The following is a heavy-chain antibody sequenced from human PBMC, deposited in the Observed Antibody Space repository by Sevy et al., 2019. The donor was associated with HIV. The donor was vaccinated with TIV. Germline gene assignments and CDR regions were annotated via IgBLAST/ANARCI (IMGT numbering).Heavy chain of an antibody. CDR1: GFTFSDYY. J-gene: IGHJ5*02. CDR2: ISSSGSTI. Sequence: RGCLRLSCAASGFTFSDYYMSWIRQAPGKGLERVSYISSSGSTIYYADSVKGRFTISRDNAKNSLYLQMNSLRAEDTAVYYCARDNPPLGWFDPWGQGTLVSVSS. V-gene: IGHV3-11*01. CDR3: ARDNPPLGWFDP.